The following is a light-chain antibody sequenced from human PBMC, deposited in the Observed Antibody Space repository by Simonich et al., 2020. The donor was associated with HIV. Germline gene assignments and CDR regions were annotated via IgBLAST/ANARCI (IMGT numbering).Light chain of an antibody. V-gene: IGLV2-14*01. CDR3: SSYTSSSTYV. CDR1: SSDVGGYKY. CDR2: DVN. J-gene: IGLJ1*01. Sequence: QSALTQPASVSGSPGQSITISCTGTSSDVGGYKYVSWYQQHPGKAPKLMIYDVNKRPSGVSNRFSGSKAGNTASLTISGLQAEDEADYYCSSYTSSSTYVFGTGTKVTVL.